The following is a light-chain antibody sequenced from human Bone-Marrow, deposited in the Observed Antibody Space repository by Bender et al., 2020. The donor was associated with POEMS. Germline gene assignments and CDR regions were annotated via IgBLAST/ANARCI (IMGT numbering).Light chain of an antibody. V-gene: IGLV3-1*01. CDR1: DLGDKY. Sequence: SYEVTQPPSVSVSPGQTSSITCSGDDLGDKYVAWYQQKPGQSPVLVIYQDNKRPSGIPERFSGSNSGNTATLTISGTQAMDEADYYCQAWDTYSVIFGGGTKLTVL. J-gene: IGLJ2*01. CDR2: QDN. CDR3: QAWDTYSVI.